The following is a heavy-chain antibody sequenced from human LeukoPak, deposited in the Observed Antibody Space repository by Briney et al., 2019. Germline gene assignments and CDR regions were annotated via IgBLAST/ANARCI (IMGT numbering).Heavy chain of an antibody. D-gene: IGHD4-17*01. Sequence: GGSLRLSCTASGFTFDDYVMHWVRQAPGKGLEWVSSISWNSGIIGYADSVKGRFTISRDNAKTSLYLQMNSLRAEDTALYYCAKGFYGDYGGNFDYWGQGTLVTVSS. CDR2: ISWNSGII. CDR1: GFTFDDYV. V-gene: IGHV3-9*01. CDR3: AKGFYGDYGGNFDY. J-gene: IGHJ4*02.